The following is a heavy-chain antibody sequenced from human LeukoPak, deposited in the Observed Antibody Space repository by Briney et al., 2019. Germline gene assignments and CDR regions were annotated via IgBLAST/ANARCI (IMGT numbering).Heavy chain of an antibody. CDR3: ARLDASSAHFSGSFPDY. J-gene: IGHJ4*02. V-gene: IGHV4-34*01. CDR2: INHSGST. D-gene: IGHD3-10*01. Sequence: PSETLSLTCAVYGGSFSGYYWSWIRQPPGKGLEWIGEINHSGSTNYNPSLKSRVTISVDTSKNQFSLKLSSVTAADTAVYYCARLDASSAHFSGSFPDYWGQGTLVTVSS. CDR1: GGSFSGYY.